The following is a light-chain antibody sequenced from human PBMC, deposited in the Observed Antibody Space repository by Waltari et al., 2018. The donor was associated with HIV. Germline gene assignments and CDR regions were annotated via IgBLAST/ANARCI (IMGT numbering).Light chain of an antibody. CDR3: QSTDKTGFLSV. Sequence: SSELTQPPSVSVSPGQTARITCSGDALTNTYAYWYQQKPGQVPALIITKNSYRPSGIPERFSGSSSGTTATLTINGVQAGDEADYYCQSTDKTGFLSVFGGGTKLTV. V-gene: IGLV3-25*03. CDR2: KNS. CDR1: ALTNTY. J-gene: IGLJ2*01.